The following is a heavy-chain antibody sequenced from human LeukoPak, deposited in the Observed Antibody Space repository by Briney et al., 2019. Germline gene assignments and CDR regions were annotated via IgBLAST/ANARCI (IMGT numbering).Heavy chain of an antibody. CDR3: ARCPRVRGVERFDY. Sequence: GASVKVSCKASGGTFSSYAISWVRQAPGQGLEWMGRIIPILGIANYAQKFQGRVTITADKSTSTAYMELSSLRSEDTAVYYCARCPRVRGVERFDYRGQGTLVTVSS. V-gene: IGHV1-69*04. D-gene: IGHD3-10*01. J-gene: IGHJ4*02. CDR1: GGTFSSYA. CDR2: IIPILGIA.